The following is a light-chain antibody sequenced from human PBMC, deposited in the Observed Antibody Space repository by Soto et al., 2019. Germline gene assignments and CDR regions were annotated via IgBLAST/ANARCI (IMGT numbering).Light chain of an antibody. CDR3: QQYDKYAWT. V-gene: IGKV1-5*03. CDR2: KAS. J-gene: IGKJ1*01. Sequence: DIQMTQSPSTLSASVGDRVTITCRASQSISSWLAWYQQKPGKAPKLLIYKASTLESGVPSRFSGSGSGTESTLTISSLQPDDFATYYCQQYDKYAWTFGQGTKVDIK. CDR1: QSISSW.